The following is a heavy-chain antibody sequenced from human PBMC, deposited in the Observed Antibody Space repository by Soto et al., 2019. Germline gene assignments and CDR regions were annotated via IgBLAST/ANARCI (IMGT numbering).Heavy chain of an antibody. CDR1: GFTFSDYY. V-gene: IGHV3-11*05. J-gene: IGHJ2*01. Sequence: QVQLVESGGGLVKPGGSLRLSCAASGFTFSDYYMSWIRQAPGKGLEWVSYINSSSTYTNYADSVKGRFTISRDNAKTSLYRQMNSRRPEDTAVYYCARIIASAGGRRYFDLWGRGTLVTVSS. CDR2: INSSSTYT. D-gene: IGHD6-13*01. CDR3: ARIIASAGGRRYFDL.